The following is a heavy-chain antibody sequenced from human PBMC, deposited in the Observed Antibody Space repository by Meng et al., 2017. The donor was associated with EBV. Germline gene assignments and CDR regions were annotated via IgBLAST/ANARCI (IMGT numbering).Heavy chain of an antibody. Sequence: VQRQESGPGLVKPSEPLSPTCTASGASVSGGTFHWSWIRQPPGKELQWIGYIYDGGTTIYNPSLKSRVTIFLDTSRNQFSLGLRSVTTADTAVYYCAKSSSSTPGVVDSWGQGTLVTVSS. CDR1: GASVSGGTFH. CDR2: IYDGGTT. V-gene: IGHV4-61*01. D-gene: IGHD2-2*01. CDR3: AKSSSSTPGVVDS. J-gene: IGHJ4*02.